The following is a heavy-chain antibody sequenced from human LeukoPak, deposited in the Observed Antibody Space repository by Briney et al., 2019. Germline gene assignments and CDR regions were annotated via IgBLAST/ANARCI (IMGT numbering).Heavy chain of an antibody. J-gene: IGHJ4*02. CDR3: ASRAPPPGYYYDFFGY. CDR1: GGTFSSYA. Sequence: ASVKVSCKASGGTFSSYAISWVRQAPGQGLEWMGGIIPIFGTANYAQKFQGRVTITADESTSTAYMELSSLRSEDTAVYYCASRAPPPGYYYDFFGYWGQGTLVTVSS. V-gene: IGHV1-69*13. D-gene: IGHD3-22*01. CDR2: IIPIFGTA.